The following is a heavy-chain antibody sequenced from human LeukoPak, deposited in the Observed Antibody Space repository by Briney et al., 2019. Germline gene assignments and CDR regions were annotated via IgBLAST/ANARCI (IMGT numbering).Heavy chain of an antibody. V-gene: IGHV2-5*02. CDR1: GLSLSTNSVG. CDR3: AHRLIESGNCDNGNFDY. J-gene: IGHJ4*02. CDR2: IYWDDDK. D-gene: IGHD4-23*01. Sequence: SGAPVVKPTQTRTLPHTLPGLSLSTNSVGGAGIRQPPGKSLECLALIYWDDDKRNSPSLKSRVTITKDTSKNQVVLTMTNVDVVDTATYYCAHRLIESGNCDNGNFDYWGQGTLVTVSS.